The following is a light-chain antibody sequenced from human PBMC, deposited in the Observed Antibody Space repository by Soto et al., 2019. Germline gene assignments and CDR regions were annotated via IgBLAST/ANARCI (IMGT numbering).Light chain of an antibody. Sequence: QSVLTQPASVSGSPGQSITISCTGTSSDVGYYNYVSWYRQHPGKAPRLRIYEVNKRPSGVPDRFSSPRSCNAASRTISGLQADDEGDYFCLSYAGTIARLRVYGTGTRSPA. CDR3: LSYAGTIARLRV. CDR1: SSDVGYYNY. CDR2: EVN. J-gene: IGLJ1*01. V-gene: IGLV2-8*01.